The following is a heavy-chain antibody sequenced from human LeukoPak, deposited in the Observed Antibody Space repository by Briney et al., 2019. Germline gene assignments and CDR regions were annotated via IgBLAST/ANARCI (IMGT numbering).Heavy chain of an antibody. CDR1: GGSFSGYY. CDR2: IYYSGST. CDR3: ARGRRDGYNTLDY. V-gene: IGHV4-59*01. D-gene: IGHD5-24*01. Sequence: SETLSLTCAVYGGSFSGYYWSWIRQPPGKGLEWIGYIYYSGSTNYNPSLKSRVTISVDTSKNQFSLKLSSVTAADTAVYYCARGRRDGYNTLDYWGQGTLVTVSS. J-gene: IGHJ4*02.